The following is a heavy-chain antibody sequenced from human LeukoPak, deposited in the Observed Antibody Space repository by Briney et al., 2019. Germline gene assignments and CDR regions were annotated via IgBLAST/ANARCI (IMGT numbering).Heavy chain of an antibody. Sequence: PWETLSLTCSVSGGSINSNSHHWDWIRQAPGKGLEWIGNIYYSGTTSYNPSLKSRVTISVDTSKNQFSLRLSSVTAADTAVYYCARRGDILTDYAFDYWGQGTLVTVSS. V-gene: IGHV4-39*01. J-gene: IGHJ4*02. CDR1: GGSINSNSHH. CDR3: ARRGDILTDYAFDY. D-gene: IGHD3-9*01. CDR2: IYYSGTT.